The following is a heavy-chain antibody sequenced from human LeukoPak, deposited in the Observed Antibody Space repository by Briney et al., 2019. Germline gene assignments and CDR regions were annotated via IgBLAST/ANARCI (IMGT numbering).Heavy chain of an antibody. CDR1: GGSISSGGYS. D-gene: IGHD1-14*01. Sequence: SQTLSLTCAVSGGSISSGGYSWSWIRQPPGKGLEWIGYIYHSGSTYYNPSLKSRVTISVDRSKNQFSLKLSSVTAADTAVYYCARVPRKIGYGMDVWGQGTTVTVSS. CDR2: IYHSGST. V-gene: IGHV4-30-2*01. J-gene: IGHJ6*02. CDR3: ARVPRKIGYGMDV.